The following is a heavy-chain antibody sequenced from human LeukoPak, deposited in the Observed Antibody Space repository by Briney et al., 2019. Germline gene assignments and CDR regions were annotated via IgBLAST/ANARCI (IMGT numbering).Heavy chain of an antibody. Sequence: SETLSLTCAVYGGSFSGYYWSWIRQPPGKGLEWIGEINHSGSTNYNPSLKSRVTISVDTSKNQFSLKLSSVTAADTAVYYCARDYGSGSYPHWGQGTLVTVSS. J-gene: IGHJ4*02. D-gene: IGHD3-10*01. CDR2: INHSGST. V-gene: IGHV4-34*01. CDR1: GGSFSGYY. CDR3: ARDYGSGSYPH.